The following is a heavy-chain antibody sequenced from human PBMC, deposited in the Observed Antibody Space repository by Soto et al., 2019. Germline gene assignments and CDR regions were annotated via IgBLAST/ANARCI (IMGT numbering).Heavy chain of an antibody. V-gene: IGHV4-34*01. CDR1: GGSFSGYY. D-gene: IGHD4-17*01. Sequence: SETLSLTCAVYGGSFSGYYWSWIRQPPGKGLEWIGEINHSGSTNYNPSLKSRVTISVDTSKNQFSLKLSSVTAADTAVYYCAREGTVTTYYYYYGMDVWGQGTTVTVSS. CDR3: AREGTVTTYYYYYGMDV. J-gene: IGHJ6*02. CDR2: INHSGST.